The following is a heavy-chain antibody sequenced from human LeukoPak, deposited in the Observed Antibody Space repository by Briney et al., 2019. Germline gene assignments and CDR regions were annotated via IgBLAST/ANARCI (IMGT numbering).Heavy chain of an antibody. Sequence: GGSPRLSCAASGFIFSNYAMHWVRQAPGKGLEWVALISSDGSKTYHADSVKGRFSISRDNSKNTLYLRLNSLRAEDTSVYYCARDSTYWYDSGSSGPHYFDYWGQGTLVTVSS. CDR1: GFIFSNYA. CDR2: ISSDGSKT. D-gene: IGHD3-10*01. CDR3: ARDSTYWYDSGSSGPHYFDY. V-gene: IGHV3-30*01. J-gene: IGHJ4*02.